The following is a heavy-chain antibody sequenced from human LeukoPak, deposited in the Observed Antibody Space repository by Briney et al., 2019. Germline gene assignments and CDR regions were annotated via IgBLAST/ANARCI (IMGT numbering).Heavy chain of an antibody. J-gene: IGHJ4*02. V-gene: IGHV4-31*03. CDR2: IYYSGST. D-gene: IGHD2-8*01. CDR1: GGSISSGGYY. CDR3: ARVPSNGVSYYFDY. Sequence: SETLSLTCTVSGGSISSGGYYWSWIRQHPGKGLEWIGYIYYSGSTYYNPPLKSRVTISVDTSKNQFSLKLSSVTAADTAVYYCARVPSNGVSYYFDYWGQGTLVTVSP.